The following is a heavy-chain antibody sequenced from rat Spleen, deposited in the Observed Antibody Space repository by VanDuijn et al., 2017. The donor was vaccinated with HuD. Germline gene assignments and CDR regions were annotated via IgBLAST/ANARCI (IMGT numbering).Heavy chain of an antibody. CDR3: TTQWELYH. D-gene: IGHD5-1*01. CDR2: ITNSGGST. V-gene: IGHV5-20*01. Sequence: EVQLVESDGGLVQPGRSLKLSCAASGFTFSDYYMAWVRQAPAKGLEWVASITNSGGSTYYRDSVKGRFTISRDDAKSTLYLQMNSLRSEDTATYYCTTQWELYHWGQGVMVTVSS. J-gene: IGHJ2*01. CDR1: GFTFSDYY.